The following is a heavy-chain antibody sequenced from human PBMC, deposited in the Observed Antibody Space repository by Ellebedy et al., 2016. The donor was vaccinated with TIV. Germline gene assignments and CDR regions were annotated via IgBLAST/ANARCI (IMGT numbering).Heavy chain of an antibody. CDR2: IYYSGET. V-gene: IGHV4-31*03. D-gene: IGHD1-26*01. CDR1: GDSISRGGYY. J-gene: IGHJ4*01. Sequence: MPSETLSLTCTVSGDSISRGGYYWGWIRQHPGKGLEWIGSIYYSGETFYHPSLKSRATVSSEKSMNRFSLRLTSVTAADTAVYYCARLRVGASMPTDYWGPGTLVTASS. CDR3: ARLRVGASMPTDY.